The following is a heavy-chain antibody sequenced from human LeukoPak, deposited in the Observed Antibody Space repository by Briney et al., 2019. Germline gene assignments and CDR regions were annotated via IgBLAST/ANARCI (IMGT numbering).Heavy chain of an antibody. Sequence: GRSLRLSCAASGFTFSSYGMHWVRQAPGKGLEGVAVISYDGSNKYYADSVKGRFTISRDNSKNTLYLQMNSLRAEDTAVYYCAKRRGKGYYGSGSNNWFDPWGQGTLVTVSS. CDR3: AKRRGKGYYGSGSNNWFDP. V-gene: IGHV3-30*18. CDR2: ISYDGSNK. CDR1: GFTFSSYG. D-gene: IGHD3-10*01. J-gene: IGHJ5*02.